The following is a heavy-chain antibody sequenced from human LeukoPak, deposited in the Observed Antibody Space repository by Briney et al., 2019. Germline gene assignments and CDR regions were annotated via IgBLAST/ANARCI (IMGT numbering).Heavy chain of an antibody. J-gene: IGHJ5*02. Sequence: PGGSLRLSCAASGFTFSSYAMTWVRQAPGKGLEWVSTITGGGGGTYYADSVKGRFTISRDNSKNTLYLQMYSLRAEDTAVYYCAKDLNGWNDVVGGFDPWGQGTLVTVSS. CDR2: ITGGGGGT. V-gene: IGHV3-23*01. D-gene: IGHD1-1*01. CDR3: AKDLNGWNDVVGGFDP. CDR1: GFTFSSYA.